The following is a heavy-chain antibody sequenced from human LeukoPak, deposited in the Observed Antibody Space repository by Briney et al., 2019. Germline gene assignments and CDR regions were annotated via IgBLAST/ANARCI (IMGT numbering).Heavy chain of an antibody. CDR1: GGTFSSYA. J-gene: IGHJ3*02. V-gene: IGHV1-69*13. D-gene: IGHD5/OR15-5a*01. CDR2: IIPIFGTA. Sequence: GASVKVSCKASGGTFSSYAISWVRQAPGQELEWMGGIIPIFGTASYAQKSQGRVTITADESTSTAYMELSSLRSEDTAVYYCASSTISRFDAFDIWGQGTMVTVSS. CDR3: ASSTISRFDAFDI.